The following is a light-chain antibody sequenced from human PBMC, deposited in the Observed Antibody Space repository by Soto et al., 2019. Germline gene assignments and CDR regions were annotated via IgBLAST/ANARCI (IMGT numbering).Light chain of an antibody. V-gene: IGKV3-20*01. CDR3: HQYGRSQFT. Sequence: EIVLTQSPGTLSLSPGERATLSCRASESVSTSYLAWYQQKPGQAPRLLIFRTSIRAAGIPDRFSGSGSGTDFTLTISRLEPEDFAVYYCHQYGRSQFTFGGGTKVEIK. CDR2: RTS. J-gene: IGKJ4*01. CDR1: ESVSTSY.